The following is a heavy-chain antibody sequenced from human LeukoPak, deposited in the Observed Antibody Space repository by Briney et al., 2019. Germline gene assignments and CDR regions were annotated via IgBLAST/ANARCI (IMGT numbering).Heavy chain of an antibody. V-gene: IGHV3-21*04. J-gene: IGHJ4*02. D-gene: IGHD3-22*01. CDR3: ARGRHYYDSSVNRGADY. Sequence: PGGSLRLSCAASGFTFSSYSMNWVRQAPGKGLEWVSSISSSSSYIYYADSVKGRFTISRDNSKNTLWLQMNSLRDEDTAVYYCARGRHYYDSSVNRGADYWGQGTLVTVSS. CDR1: GFTFSSYS. CDR2: ISSSSSYI.